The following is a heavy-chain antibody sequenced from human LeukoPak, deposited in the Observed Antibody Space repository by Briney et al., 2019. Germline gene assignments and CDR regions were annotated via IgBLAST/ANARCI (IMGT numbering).Heavy chain of an antibody. Sequence: GESLKISCKGSGYSFTSYWIGWVRQMPGKGLEWMGIIYPGDSDTRYSPSFQGQVTISADKSISTAYLQWSSLKASDTAMYYCARHGRLGLVTTVTYPYYYYMDVWGKGTTVTVSS. J-gene: IGHJ6*03. V-gene: IGHV5-51*01. CDR2: IYPGDSDT. CDR1: GYSFTSYW. CDR3: ARHGRLGLVTTVTYPYYYYMDV. D-gene: IGHD4-17*01.